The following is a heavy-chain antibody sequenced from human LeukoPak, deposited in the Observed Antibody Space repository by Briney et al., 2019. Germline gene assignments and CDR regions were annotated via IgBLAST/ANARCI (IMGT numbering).Heavy chain of an antibody. D-gene: IGHD6-13*01. CDR1: GFTFSTYS. CDR2: ISSSSSVI. J-gene: IGHJ4*02. V-gene: IGHV3-48*01. Sequence: GGSLRLSCAASGFTFSTYSMNWVRQAPGKGLEWVSYISSSSSVIYYADSVKGRFTISRDNAKNSLYLQMNSLRAEDTAVYYCARSQKRIAAAGHFDFWGQETLVTVSS. CDR3: ARSQKRIAAAGHFDF.